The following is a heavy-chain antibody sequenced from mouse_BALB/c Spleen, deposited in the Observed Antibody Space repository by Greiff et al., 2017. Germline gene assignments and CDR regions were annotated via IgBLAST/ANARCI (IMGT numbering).Heavy chain of an antibody. CDR3: ARGGWITTVVWDY. CDR2: ISYSGST. J-gene: IGHJ2*01. CDR1: GDSITSGY. D-gene: IGHD1-1*01. V-gene: IGHV3-8*02. Sequence: EVKLMESGPSLVKPSQTLSLTCSVTGDSITSGYWNWIRKFPGNKLEYMGYISYSGSTYYNPSLKSRISITRDTSKNQYYLQLNSVTTEDTATYYCARGGWITTVVWDYWGQGTTLTVSS.